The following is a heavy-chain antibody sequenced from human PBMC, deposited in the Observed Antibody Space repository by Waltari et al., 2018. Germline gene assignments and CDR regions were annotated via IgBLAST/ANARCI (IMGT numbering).Heavy chain of an antibody. CDR1: GGSISSGDYY. Sequence: QVQLQESGPGLVKPSQTLSLTCTVSGGSISSGDYYWSWIRQPPGKGLEWIGYIYYSGSTYYNPSLKSRVTISVDTSKNQFSLKLSSVTAADTAVYYCARADYDYIWGSYRYTGAFDIWGQGTMVTVSS. V-gene: IGHV4-30-4*08. CDR3: ARADYDYIWGSYRYTGAFDI. D-gene: IGHD3-16*02. J-gene: IGHJ3*02. CDR2: IYYSGST.